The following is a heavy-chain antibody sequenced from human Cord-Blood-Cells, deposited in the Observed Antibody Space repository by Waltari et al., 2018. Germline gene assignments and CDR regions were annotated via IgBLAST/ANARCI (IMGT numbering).Heavy chain of an antibody. CDR1: GYTFTSYA. CDR3: VSLLLGIERHFDY. CDR2: INAGNGNT. D-gene: IGHD7-27*01. J-gene: IGHJ4*02. Sequence: QVQLVQSGAEVKKPGASVKVSCKASGYTFTSYAMHWVRQAPGQRLEWMGWINAGNGNTKYSQKFQGRVTITRDTSASTAYMELSSLRSEDTAVYYCVSLLLGIERHFDYWGQGTLVTVSS. V-gene: IGHV1-3*01.